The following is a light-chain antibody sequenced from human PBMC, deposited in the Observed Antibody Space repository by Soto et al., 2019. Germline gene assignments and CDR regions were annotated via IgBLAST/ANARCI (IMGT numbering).Light chain of an antibody. J-gene: IGKJ1*01. CDR3: QQYNSYSS. V-gene: IGKV1-5*01. CDR1: QSISSW. CDR2: DAS. Sequence: DIQMTQSPSTLSASVGDRVTITCRASQSISSWLAWYQQKPGKAPKLLIYDASSLESGVPSRFSGSGSGTKFTLTISSLQPDEFATYYCQQYNSYSSFGQGTKVEIK.